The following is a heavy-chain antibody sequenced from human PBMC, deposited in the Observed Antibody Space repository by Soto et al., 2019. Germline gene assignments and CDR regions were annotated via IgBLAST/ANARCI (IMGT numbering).Heavy chain of an antibody. D-gene: IGHD6-19*01. J-gene: IGHJ4*02. CDR1: GGTFSSYA. V-gene: IGHV1-69*13. CDR3: ARGLAPYYFDY. CDR2: IIPIFDTA. Sequence: GASVKVSCKTSGGTFSSYAISWVRQAPGQGLEWVGGIIPIFDTANYAQKFQGRVTITADESTSTAYMELSSLRSEDTAVYYCARGLAPYYFDYWGQGTLVTGSS.